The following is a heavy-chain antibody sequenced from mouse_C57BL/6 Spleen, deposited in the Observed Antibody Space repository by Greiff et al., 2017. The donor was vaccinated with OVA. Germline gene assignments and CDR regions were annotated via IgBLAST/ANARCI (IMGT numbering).Heavy chain of an antibody. CDR1: GYTFTSYC. Sequence: QVHVKQSGTELVKPGASVKLSCKASGYTFTSYCMHWVKQSPGQGLEWIGNINPSNGGTNYNEKFKSKATLTVDKSSSTAYMQLSSLTSEDSAVYYCARGGLRRPFDDWGKGTTLTVSS. CDR3: ARGGLRRPFDD. D-gene: IGHD2-4*01. J-gene: IGHJ2*01. CDR2: INPSNGGT. V-gene: IGHV1-53*01.